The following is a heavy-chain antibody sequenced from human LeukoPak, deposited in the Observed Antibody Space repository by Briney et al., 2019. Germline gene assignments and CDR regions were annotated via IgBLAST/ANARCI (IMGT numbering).Heavy chain of an antibody. V-gene: IGHV3-48*03. CDR2: ISRSGSTI. D-gene: IGHD3-10*02. CDR3: AELGITMIGGV. Sequence: GGSLRLSCAASGFTFSSYEMNWVRQAPGKGLEWVSYISRSGSTIYYADSVKGRFTISRDNAKNSLYLQMNSLRAEDTAVYYCAELGITMIGGVWGKGTTVTISS. CDR1: GFTFSSYE. J-gene: IGHJ6*04.